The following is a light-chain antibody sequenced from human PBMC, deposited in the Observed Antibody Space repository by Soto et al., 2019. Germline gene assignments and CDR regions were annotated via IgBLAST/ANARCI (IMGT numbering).Light chain of an antibody. CDR2: ATS. J-gene: IGKJ5*01. CDR1: EALRSSY. CDR3: QQYGTSPRSIT. V-gene: IGKV3D-20*01. Sequence: EIVLTQSPATLSLSPGERGTLSCGASEALRSSYLAWYQQKPGLAPSLLXYATSSRATGIPDRFSGGGSGTDFTLTINKLEPEDFAVYYCQQYGTSPRSITFGQGTRLEIK.